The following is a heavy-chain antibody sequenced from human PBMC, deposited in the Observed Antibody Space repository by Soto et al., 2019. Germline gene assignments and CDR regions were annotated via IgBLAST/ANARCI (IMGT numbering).Heavy chain of an antibody. CDR1: GFTFSSYA. V-gene: IGHV3-30-3*01. CDR2: ISYDGSNK. CDR3: ATPPPHMDV. Sequence: PGGSLRLSCAASGFTFSSYAMHWVRQAPGKGLECVAVISYDGSNKYYADSVKGRFTISRDNSKNTMYLQMNSQRAEDTAVYYCATPPPHMDVWGQGTTVTVSS. J-gene: IGHJ6*02.